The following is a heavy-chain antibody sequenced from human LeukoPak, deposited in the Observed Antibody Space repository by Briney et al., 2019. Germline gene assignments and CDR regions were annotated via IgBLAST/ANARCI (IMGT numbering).Heavy chain of an antibody. CDR3: ARSMDYIWFDP. J-gene: IGHJ5*02. V-gene: IGHV3-48*04. CDR2: ISSSSSTI. D-gene: IGHD3/OR15-3a*01. CDR1: GFTFSSYS. Sequence: AGGSLRLSCAASGFTFSSYSMNWVRQAPGKGLEWVSYISSSSSTIYYADSVKSRFTISRDNAKNSLYLQMNSLRAEDTAVYYCARSMDYIWFDPWGQGTLVTVSS.